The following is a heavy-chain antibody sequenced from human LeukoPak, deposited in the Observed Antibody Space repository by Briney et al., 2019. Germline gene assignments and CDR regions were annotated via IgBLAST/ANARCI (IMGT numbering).Heavy chain of an antibody. D-gene: IGHD1-1*01. CDR2: IRYDGSNK. V-gene: IGHV3-30*02. Sequence: PGRSLRLSCAASGFTFSSYGMHWVRQAPGKGLEWVAFIRYDGSNKYYAESVKGRFTIPRDNSKNTLYLKMNSLRAEDTAVYYCAKVPRTAAGTSNWFDPWGQGTLVTVSS. CDR3: AKVPRTAAGTSNWFDP. J-gene: IGHJ5*02. CDR1: GFTFSSYG.